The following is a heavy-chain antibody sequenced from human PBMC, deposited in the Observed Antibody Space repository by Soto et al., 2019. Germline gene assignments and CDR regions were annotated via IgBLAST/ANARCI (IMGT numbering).Heavy chain of an antibody. CDR1: GFSLSTSGMC. J-gene: IGHJ5*02. CDR3: ARMIAAAGPYNWFDP. CDR2: IDWDDDK. V-gene: IGHV2-70*01. Sequence: GSGPTLVNHTQTLTLTCTFSGFSLSTSGMCVSWIRQPPGKALEWLALIDWDDDKYYSTSLKTRLTTSKDTSKNQVVLTMTNMDPVDTATYYCARMIAAAGPYNWFDPWGQGTLVTVSS. D-gene: IGHD6-13*01.